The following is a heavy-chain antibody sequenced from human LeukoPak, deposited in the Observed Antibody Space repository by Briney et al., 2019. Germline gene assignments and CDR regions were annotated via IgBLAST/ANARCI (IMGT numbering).Heavy chain of an antibody. D-gene: IGHD3-3*01. CDR2: IYPDDSDI. CDR3: ATSLRGVVEYWYFDL. J-gene: IGHJ2*01. CDR1: GYSFTNSW. V-gene: IGHV5-51*01. Sequence: GESLKISCQGSGYSFTNSWIGWVRQMPGKGLEWMGIIYPDDSDIRYSPSFQDQVTISADKSISTAYLQWSSLKASDTAMYYCATSLRGVVEYWYFDLWGRGTLVTVSP.